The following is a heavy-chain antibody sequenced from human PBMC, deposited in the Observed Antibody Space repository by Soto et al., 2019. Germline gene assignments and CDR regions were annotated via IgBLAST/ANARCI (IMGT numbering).Heavy chain of an antibody. V-gene: IGHV3-30*18. D-gene: IGHD4-17*01. CDR3: AKARSTTVTSGPFDY. CDR1: GFTFSSYG. Sequence: QVQLVESGGGVVQPGRSLRLSCAASGFTFSSYGMHWVRQAPGKGLEWVAVILYDGSNKYYADSVKGRFTISRDNSKNTLYLQMNSLRAEDTAVYYCAKARSTTVTSGPFDYWGQGTLVTVSS. CDR2: ILYDGSNK. J-gene: IGHJ4*02.